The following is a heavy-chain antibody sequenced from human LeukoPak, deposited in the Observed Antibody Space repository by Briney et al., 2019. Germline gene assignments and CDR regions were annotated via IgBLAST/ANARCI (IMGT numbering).Heavy chain of an antibody. CDR2: IIPMFGTP. Sequence: GASVKVSCKASGYTFTGYYIHWVRQAPGQGLEWMGGIIPMFGTPNYAQKFQGRVTITADESTSTGYMELSSLRSDDTAVYYCATGGKTGSSPFDYWGQGTLVTASS. CDR3: ATGGKTGSSPFDY. D-gene: IGHD1-26*01. V-gene: IGHV1-69*13. CDR1: GYTFTGYY. J-gene: IGHJ4*02.